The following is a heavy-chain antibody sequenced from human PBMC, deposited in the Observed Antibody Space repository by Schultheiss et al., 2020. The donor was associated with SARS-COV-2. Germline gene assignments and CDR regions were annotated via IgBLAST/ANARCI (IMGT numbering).Heavy chain of an antibody. J-gene: IGHJ1*01. CDR2: ISSSSSYI. V-gene: IGHV3-21*01. CDR1: GFTFSSYS. D-gene: IGHD6-13*01. Sequence: GGSLRLSCAASGFTFSSYSMNWVRQAPGKGLEWVSSISSSSSYIYYADSVKGRFTISRDNAKNSLYLQMNSLRAEDTAVYYCARNEVAAAPAGYFQHWGQGTLVTVSS. CDR3: ARNEVAAAPAGYFQH.